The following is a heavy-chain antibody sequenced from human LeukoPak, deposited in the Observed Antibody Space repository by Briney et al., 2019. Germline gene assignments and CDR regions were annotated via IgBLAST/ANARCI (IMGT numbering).Heavy chain of an antibody. CDR2: IIPIFGTA. D-gene: IGHD6-19*01. V-gene: IGHV1-69*13. Sequence: GASVKVSCKASGGTFSSYATSWVRQAPGQGLEWMGGIIPIFGTANYAQRFQGRVTITADESTSTAYMELSSLRSEDTAVYYCATLVAVAGSLPLFWGQGTLVTVSS. CDR1: GGTFSSYA. J-gene: IGHJ4*02. CDR3: ATLVAVAGSLPLF.